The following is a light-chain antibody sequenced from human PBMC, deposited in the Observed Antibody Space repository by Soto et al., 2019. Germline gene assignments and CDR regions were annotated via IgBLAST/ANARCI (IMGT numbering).Light chain of an antibody. J-gene: IGLJ1*01. CDR1: SSDVGAYNY. V-gene: IGLV2-14*01. Sequence: QSVLTQPASVXGYPGQSITISCTGASSDVGAYNYVAWCQQHPGKGPKLLIYDVSNRPSGFSSRFSGSKSGNTASLTISGLRAEDEADYFCSSYTTSSTYVFGTGTKVTVL. CDR3: SSYTTSSTYV. CDR2: DVS.